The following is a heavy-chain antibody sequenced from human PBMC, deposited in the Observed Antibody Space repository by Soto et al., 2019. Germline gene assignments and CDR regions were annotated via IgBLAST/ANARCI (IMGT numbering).Heavy chain of an antibody. CDR3: AKDTVGGYSFWSGYYSDGLDV. V-gene: IGHV3-23*01. D-gene: IGHD3-3*01. Sequence: EVKLLESGGGLAQPGGSLRLSCVGSGFTFDSYAISWVRQAPGERLQWIARISGSADGTDYGHSVRGRFTISRDNAKKTVHLEMDSMRVEDRALYFCAKDTVGGYSFWSGYYSDGLDVWGQGTLVSVS. CDR1: GFTFDSYA. CDR2: ISGSADGT. J-gene: IGHJ3*01.